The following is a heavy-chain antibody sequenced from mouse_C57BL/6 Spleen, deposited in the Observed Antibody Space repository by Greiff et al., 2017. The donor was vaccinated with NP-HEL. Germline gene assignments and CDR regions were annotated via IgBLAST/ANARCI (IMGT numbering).Heavy chain of an antibody. Sequence: VKLQQPGAELVKPGASVKLSCKASGYTFTSYWMHWVKQRPGQGLEWIGMIHPNSGSTNYNEKFKSKATLTVDKSSSTAYMQLSSLTSEDSAVYYCARRAIYYDYDVVDYWGQGTTRTVSS. CDR2: IHPNSGST. J-gene: IGHJ2*01. CDR3: ARRAIYYDYDVVDY. D-gene: IGHD2-4*01. CDR1: GYTFTSYW. V-gene: IGHV1-64*01.